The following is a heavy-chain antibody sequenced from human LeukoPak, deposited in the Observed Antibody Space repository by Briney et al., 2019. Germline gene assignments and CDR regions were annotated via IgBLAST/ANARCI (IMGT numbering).Heavy chain of an antibody. CDR3: ARDSYVVDY. CDR1: GFTFSSYW. J-gene: IGHJ4*02. V-gene: IGHV3-7*01. Sequence: GVLRLSCAASGFTFSSYWKSWVRQAPGKGLEWVANIKQDGSEKYYVDSVKGRFTISRDNAKNSLYLQMNSLRAEDTAVYYCARDSYVVDYWGQGTLVTVSS. CDR2: IKQDGSEK. D-gene: IGHD3-16*01.